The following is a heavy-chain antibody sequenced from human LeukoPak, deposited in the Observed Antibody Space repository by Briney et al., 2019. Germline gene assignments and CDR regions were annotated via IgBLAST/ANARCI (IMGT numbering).Heavy chain of an antibody. D-gene: IGHD3-10*01. CDR3: AKEGYYGSGSFPDS. Sequence: PGGSLRLSCAASGFTFITYSMTWVRQAPGKGLEWVSSISSITSSYIHYADSVKGRFTISRDNVKNSLYLQMNSLRAEDTAVYYCAKEGYYGSGSFPDSWGQEPWSPSPQ. J-gene: IGHJ5*01. CDR1: GFTFITYS. V-gene: IGHV3-21*01. CDR2: ISSITSSYI.